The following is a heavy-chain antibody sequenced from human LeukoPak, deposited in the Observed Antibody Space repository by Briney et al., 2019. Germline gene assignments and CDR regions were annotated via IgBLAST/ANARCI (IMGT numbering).Heavy chain of an antibody. CDR2: ISYNEGS. D-gene: IGHD3-10*01. J-gene: IGHJ5*02. Sequence: SETLSLTCTVSGGSISSYYWSWIRQPPGKGLEWIGYISYNEGSNYNRFLKNRVTISVDISENQFSLKLNSVTAADTAVYFCARGGSGTYYNWAGWFDPWGQGTLVTVSS. CDR3: ARGGSGTYYNWAGWFDP. CDR1: GGSISSYY. V-gene: IGHV4-59*01.